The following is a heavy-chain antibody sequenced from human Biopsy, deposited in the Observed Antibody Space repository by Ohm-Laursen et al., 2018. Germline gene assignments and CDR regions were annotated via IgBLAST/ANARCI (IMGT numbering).Heavy chain of an antibody. V-gene: IGHV3-11*01. CDR3: GRDTRWSRYSMDV. CDR1: GFSFSDYH. J-gene: IGHJ6*02. D-gene: IGHD4-23*01. CDR2: ISGGGTI. Sequence: SLRLSCTASGFSFSDYHMRWIRQAPGRGLEWVSYISGGGTIYYGDSMKGRVTISRDNAKNSLYLQMHSLRAEDTTVYYCGRDTRWSRYSMDVWGQGTTVTVSS.